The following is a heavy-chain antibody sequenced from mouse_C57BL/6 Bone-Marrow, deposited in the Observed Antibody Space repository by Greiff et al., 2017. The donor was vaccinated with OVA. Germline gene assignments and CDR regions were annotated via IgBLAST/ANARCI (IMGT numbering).Heavy chain of an antibody. Sequence: QVQLKQPGAELVKPGASVKMSCKASGYTFTSYWITWVKQRPGQGLEWIGDIYPGSGSTNYNETFKSKATLTVDTSSSTAYMQLGSLTSEDSAVYYCARRYYGSSWYFDVWGTGTTVTVSS. CDR2: IYPGSGST. V-gene: IGHV1-55*01. CDR3: ARRYYGSSWYFDV. J-gene: IGHJ1*03. D-gene: IGHD1-1*01. CDR1: GYTFTSYW.